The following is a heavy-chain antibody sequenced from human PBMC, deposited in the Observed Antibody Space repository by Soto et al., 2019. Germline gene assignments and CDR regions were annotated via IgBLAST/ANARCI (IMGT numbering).Heavy chain of an antibody. V-gene: IGHV3-72*01. CDR3: GGSGRYYYYGMDV. CDR1: GFTFSDHY. CDR2: TRNKANSYTK. Sequence: PGGSLRLSCAASGFTFSDHYMDWVRQAPGKGLEWVGRTRNKANSYTKEYAASVKGSFTTSRDDSKNSLYLQMNRLNPEDTAVYYCGGSGRYYYYGMDVWGQGTTVTVSS. J-gene: IGHJ6*02. D-gene: IGHD1-26*01.